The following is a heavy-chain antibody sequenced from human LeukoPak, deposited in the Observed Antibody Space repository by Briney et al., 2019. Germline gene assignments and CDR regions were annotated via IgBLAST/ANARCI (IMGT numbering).Heavy chain of an antibody. CDR1: GYNFTSYW. J-gene: IGHJ5*02. D-gene: IGHD2-15*01. Sequence: GESLKISCQGSGYNFTSYWIAWVRLMPGKGLELMGLIYPGDSDTRYSPSFQGQVTISADKSISTAYLQWSSLKASDTALYYCARSCSVGKCYFGAGLPYWFDPWGQGTLVTVSS. CDR2: IYPGDSDT. V-gene: IGHV5-51*01. CDR3: ARSCSVGKCYFGAGLPYWFDP.